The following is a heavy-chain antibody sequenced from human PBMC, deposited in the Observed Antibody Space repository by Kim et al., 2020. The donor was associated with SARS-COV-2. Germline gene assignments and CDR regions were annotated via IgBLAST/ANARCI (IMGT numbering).Heavy chain of an antibody. Sequence: ASVKVSCKASGYTFTNYYIHWVRQAPGQGLEWMGIINPRAGSTNYAQKFQDRVTMTWDTSTGTVYMDLSSLRSDDTAVYYCARKNFEGGLDYWGQGTLVTVSS. CDR1: GYTFTNYY. D-gene: IGHD3-16*01. CDR2: INPRAGST. J-gene: IGHJ4*02. CDR3: ARKNFEGGLDY. V-gene: IGHV1-46*01.